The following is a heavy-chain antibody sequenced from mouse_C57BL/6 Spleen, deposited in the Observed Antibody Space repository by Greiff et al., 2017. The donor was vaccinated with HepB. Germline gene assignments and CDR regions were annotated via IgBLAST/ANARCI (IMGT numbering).Heavy chain of an antibody. CDR2: ISSGSSTS. V-gene: IGHV5-17*01. CDR3: ARYYGKRAIDY. J-gene: IGHJ4*01. CDR1: GFTFSDYG. D-gene: IGHD2-1*01. Sequence: EVQRVESGGGLVKPGGSLKLSCAASGFTFSDYGMDWVRQAPEKGLEWVAYISSGSSTSYYADTVKGRSTIAKDKANNTLYLQMSSLRSEDTAMYFCARYYGKRAIDYWGQGTTVTVSS.